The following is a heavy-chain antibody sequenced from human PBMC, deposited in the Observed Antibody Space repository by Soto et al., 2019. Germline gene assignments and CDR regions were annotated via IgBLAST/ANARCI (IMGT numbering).Heavy chain of an antibody. CDR2: IYYSGST. Sequence: SETLSLTCTVSGGSISSYYWSWIRQPPGKGLEWIGYIYYSGSTNYNPSLKSRVTMSVDTSKNQFSLKLSSVTAADTAVYYCARGFDYDSSGYSLDYWGQGTLVTVSS. CDR1: GGSISSYY. D-gene: IGHD3-22*01. V-gene: IGHV4-59*01. J-gene: IGHJ4*02. CDR3: ARGFDYDSSGYSLDY.